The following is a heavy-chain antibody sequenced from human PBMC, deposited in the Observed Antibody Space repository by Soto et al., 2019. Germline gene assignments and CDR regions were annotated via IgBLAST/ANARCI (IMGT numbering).Heavy chain of an antibody. CDR2: IKQDGSES. D-gene: IGHD6-19*01. Sequence: PGGSLRLSCAASGFTFSNYWMSWVRQAPGKGLEWVANIKQDGSESNYADSVKGRFTISRDNAENSLYLQMTSLRAEDTAVYYCAKEDTSSGSLDYWGQGALVTVSS. J-gene: IGHJ4*02. V-gene: IGHV3-7*01. CDR1: GFTFSNYW. CDR3: AKEDTSSGSLDY.